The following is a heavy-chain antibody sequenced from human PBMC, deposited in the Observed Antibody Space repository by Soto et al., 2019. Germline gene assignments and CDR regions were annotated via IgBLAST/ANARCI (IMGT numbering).Heavy chain of an antibody. V-gene: IGHV1-69*01. Sequence: QVQLVQSGAEVKKPGSSVKVSCKASGGTFSSYAISWVRQAPGQGLEWMGGIIPIFGTANYAQKFQGRVTITADEYTSTAYMELSSLRSEDTAVYYCARAQGYCSGGSCYSSNYYYYYGMDVWGQGTTVTVSS. J-gene: IGHJ6*02. CDR2: IIPIFGTA. CDR1: GGTFSSYA. CDR3: ARAQGYCSGGSCYSSNYYYYYGMDV. D-gene: IGHD2-15*01.